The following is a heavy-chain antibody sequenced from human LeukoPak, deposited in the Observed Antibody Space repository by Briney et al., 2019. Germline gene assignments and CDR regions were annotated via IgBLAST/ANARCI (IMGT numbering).Heavy chain of an antibody. CDR3: ARHRDYYDSSGPYDAFDI. D-gene: IGHD3-22*01. CDR1: GYRFTSYW. Sequence: GESLKISLKGSGYRFTSYWIGWVRPMPGKGLGWMVIIYPGDSDTRYSTSLQGQVTLSADQFLSPAFLPCSSLQTSAPAMYYCARHRDYYDSSGPYDAFDIWGQGTMVSVFS. V-gene: IGHV5-51*01. CDR2: IYPGDSDT. J-gene: IGHJ3*02.